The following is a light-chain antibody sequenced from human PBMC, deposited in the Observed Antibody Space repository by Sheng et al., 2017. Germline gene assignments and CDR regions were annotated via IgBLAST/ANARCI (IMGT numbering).Light chain of an antibody. J-gene: IGKJ2*01. V-gene: IGKV1-39*01. Sequence: DIQMTQSPSSLSTSVGGRVTITCRASQSISSYLNWYQQKPGKAPKLLIYGASTLQSGVPSRFSGSGSGTDFTLTISSLQPEDFATYYCQQVTIYPYTFGQGTKLEIK. CDR2: GAS. CDR3: QQVTIYPYT. CDR1: QSISSY.